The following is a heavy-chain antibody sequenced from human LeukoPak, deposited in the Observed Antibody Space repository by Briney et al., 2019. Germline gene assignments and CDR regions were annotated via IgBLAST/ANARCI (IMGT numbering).Heavy chain of an antibody. CDR2: ISSSSSYI. CDR3: ARHLNYYLDY. CDR1: GFTVSSNY. Sequence: GGSLRLSCAASGFTVSSNYMNWVRQAPGKGLEWASSISSSSSYIYYADSVKGRFTISRDNAKNTLYLQMNSLRAEDTAVYYCARHLNYYLDYWGQGTLVTVSS. V-gene: IGHV3-21*01. D-gene: IGHD3-10*01. J-gene: IGHJ4*02.